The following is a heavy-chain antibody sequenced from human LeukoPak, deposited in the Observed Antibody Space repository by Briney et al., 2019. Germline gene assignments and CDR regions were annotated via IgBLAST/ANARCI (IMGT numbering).Heavy chain of an antibody. Sequence: GGSLRLSCAASGFTFSIFAMSWVRQAPGRGLEWVSSFSGTDDSTYYADSVKGRFTVSRDNSKYTLSLQMDSLRAEDTAVYYCAKRRSAVAGPRYFDYWGQGTLVTVSS. D-gene: IGHD6-19*01. CDR2: FSGTDDST. CDR1: GFTFSIFA. J-gene: IGHJ4*02. V-gene: IGHV3-23*01. CDR3: AKRRSAVAGPRYFDY.